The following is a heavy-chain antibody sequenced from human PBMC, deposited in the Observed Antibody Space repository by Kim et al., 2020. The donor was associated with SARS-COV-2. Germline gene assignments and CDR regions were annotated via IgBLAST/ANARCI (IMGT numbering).Heavy chain of an antibody. D-gene: IGHD1-26*01. Sequence: GGSLRLSCAASGFTFSTYGINWVRQAPGKGLEWVSSLSSSGDYINYADSVKGRFTISRDNAKNSVYLQMNSLRVEDTAVYYCGRAPAWGATTHYGMDVWG. V-gene: IGHV3-21*01. CDR1: GFTFSTYG. CDR2: LSSSGDYI. J-gene: IGHJ6*01. CDR3: GRAPAWGATTHYGMDV.